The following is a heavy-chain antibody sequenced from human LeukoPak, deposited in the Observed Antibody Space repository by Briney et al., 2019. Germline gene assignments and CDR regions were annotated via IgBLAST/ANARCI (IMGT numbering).Heavy chain of an antibody. D-gene: IGHD6-13*01. CDR2: ASYSGST. V-gene: IGHV4-39*02. Sequence: SETLSLTCTVSGGAISNTSYYWGWIRQPPGNGLEWIGSASYSGSTYYNPSLESRVIISVDTSKNQFSLRLSSVTAADTAIYYCARDRVSNAIAPRFDPWGQGTLVTASS. CDR1: GGAISNTSYY. J-gene: IGHJ5*02. CDR3: ARDRVSNAIAPRFDP.